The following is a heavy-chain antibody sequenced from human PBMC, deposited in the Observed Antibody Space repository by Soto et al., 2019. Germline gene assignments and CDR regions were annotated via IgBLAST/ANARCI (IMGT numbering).Heavy chain of an antibody. D-gene: IGHD4-17*01. Sequence: QVQLVESGGGVVQPGGSLRLSCTASGFTFTTFGIHWVRQAPGKGLEWVALISYDGHNKYYSDSVKGRFTISRDNYKNTLSLQMNSLRAEETAVYYCAKDLQAYGDYNYDYDGMDVW. CDR3: AKDLQAYGDYNYDYDGMDV. V-gene: IGHV3-30*18. J-gene: IGHJ6*01. CDR2: ISYDGHNK. CDR1: GFTFTTFG.